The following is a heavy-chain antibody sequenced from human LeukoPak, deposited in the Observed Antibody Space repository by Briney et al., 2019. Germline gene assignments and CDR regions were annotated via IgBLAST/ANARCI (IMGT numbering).Heavy chain of an antibody. J-gene: IGHJ4*02. V-gene: IGHV1-2*02. CDR3: ARDRAIAAAGTGFDY. Sequence: EASVKVSCKASGYTFTGYYMHWVRQAPGQGLEWMGWINPNSGGTNYAQKLQGRVTMTTDTSTSTAYMELRSLRSDDTAVYYCARDRAIAAAGTGFDYWGQGTLVTVSS. CDR1: GYTFTGYY. CDR2: INPNSGGT. D-gene: IGHD6-13*01.